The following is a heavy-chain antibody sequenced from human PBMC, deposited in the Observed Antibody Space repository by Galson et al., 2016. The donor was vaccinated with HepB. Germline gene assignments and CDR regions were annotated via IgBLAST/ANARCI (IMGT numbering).Heavy chain of an antibody. V-gene: IGHV3-33*07. CDR1: GFTFSSYG. J-gene: IGHJ6*04. D-gene: IGHD5-24*01. CDR2: IWYDGSNK. Sequence: SLRLSCAASGFTFSSYGMYWVRQAPGKGLEWVTTIWYDGSNKYYADSVKGRFTISRDNSKNTLYLQMNSLSAEDTAVYYCARDGWLTGRGIRGGLDVWGSGTTVTVSS. CDR3: ARDGWLTGRGIRGGLDV.